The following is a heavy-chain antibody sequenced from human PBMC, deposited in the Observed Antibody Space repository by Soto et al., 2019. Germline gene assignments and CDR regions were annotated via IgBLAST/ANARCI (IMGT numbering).Heavy chain of an antibody. Sequence: SVKVSCKASVGTFSSYAISWVRQAPGQGLEWMGGIIPIFGTANYAQKFQGRVTITADESTSTAYMELSSLRSEDTAVYYCARGMTGTTILYYYYGMDVWGHGTTVTVSS. CDR2: IIPIFGTA. D-gene: IGHD1-7*01. V-gene: IGHV1-69*13. J-gene: IGHJ6*02. CDR3: ARGMTGTTILYYYYGMDV. CDR1: VGTFSSYA.